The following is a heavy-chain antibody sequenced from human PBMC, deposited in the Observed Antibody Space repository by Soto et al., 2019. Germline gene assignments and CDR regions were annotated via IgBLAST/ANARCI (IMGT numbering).Heavy chain of an antibody. CDR1: GGSISSSSHH. V-gene: IGHV4-39*01. CDR3: ARREYQLTYFFDC. CDR2: IHNSGTT. J-gene: IGHJ4*02. D-gene: IGHD2-2*01. Sequence: SETLSLTCDVSGGSISSSSHHLGWIRQPPGKGLEWIGNIHNSGTTYYTASLRSRLAISVDTSKNQFPLRLQSVTAADTAVYYCARREYQLTYFFDCWGQGILVTVS.